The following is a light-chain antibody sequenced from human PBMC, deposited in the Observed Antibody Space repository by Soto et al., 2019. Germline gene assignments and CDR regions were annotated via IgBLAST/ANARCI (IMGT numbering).Light chain of an antibody. CDR1: NSNIGRNT. V-gene: IGLV1-44*01. Sequence: QSVLTQPPSASGTPGQRFTISCSGSNSNIGRNTVNWYQQFPGAAPNLLLHSDNQRPSGVPDRFSGSRSGTSASLAISGLQSEDEADYYCAAWDESPNVPVFGGGTKLTVL. J-gene: IGLJ3*02. CDR2: SDN. CDR3: AAWDESPNVPV.